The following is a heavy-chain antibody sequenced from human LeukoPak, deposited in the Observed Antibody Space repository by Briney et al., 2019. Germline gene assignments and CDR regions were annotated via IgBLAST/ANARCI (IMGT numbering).Heavy chain of an antibody. J-gene: IGHJ4*02. CDR2: ISSSSSYI. D-gene: IGHD3-10*01. CDR1: GFTLSSYS. V-gene: IGHV3-21*01. Sequence: GGSLRLSCAASGFTLSSYSMSWVRQAPGKGLEWVSSISSSSSYIYYADSVKGQFTISREHAKNSLYLQMNSLRAEDTAVYYCARARTLGRGVINDGFDYWGQGTLVTVSS. CDR3: ARARTLGRGVINDGFDY.